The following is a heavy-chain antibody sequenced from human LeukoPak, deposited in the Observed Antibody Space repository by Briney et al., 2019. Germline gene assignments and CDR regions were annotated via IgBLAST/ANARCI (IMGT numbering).Heavy chain of an antibody. Sequence: ASVKVSCKASGYTFTGYYMHWVRQAPGQGLEWMGWINPNSGGTNYAQKFQGRVTMTRDTSISTAYMELSRLRSDDTAVYYCARDPGCSTSCYDSNWFDPWGQGTLVTVSS. D-gene: IGHD2-2*01. J-gene: IGHJ5*02. CDR1: GYTFTGYY. V-gene: IGHV1-2*02. CDR3: ARDPGCSTSCYDSNWFDP. CDR2: INPNSGGT.